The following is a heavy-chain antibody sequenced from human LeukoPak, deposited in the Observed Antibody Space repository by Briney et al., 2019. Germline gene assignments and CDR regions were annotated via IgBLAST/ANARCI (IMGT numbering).Heavy chain of an antibody. CDR2: INHSGST. CDR1: GGSFSGYY. J-gene: IGHJ6*02. D-gene: IGHD3-3*01. Sequence: PSETLSLTCAVYGGSFSGYYWSWIRQPPGKGLEWIGEINHSGSTNYNPSLKSRVTISVDTSKNQFSLKLSSVTAADTAVYYCARESSPSLRFFYGMDVWGQGTTVTVSS. V-gene: IGHV4-34*01. CDR3: ARESSPSLRFFYGMDV.